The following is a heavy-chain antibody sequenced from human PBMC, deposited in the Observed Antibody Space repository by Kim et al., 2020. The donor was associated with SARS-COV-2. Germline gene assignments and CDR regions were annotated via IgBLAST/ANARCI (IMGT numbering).Heavy chain of an antibody. Sequence: SETLSLTCTVSGGSISSYYWSWIRQPPGKGLEWIGYIYYSGSTNYNPSLKSRVTISVDTSKNQFSLKLSSVTAADTAVYYCARDLRGSGSYHSSYYYYGMDVWGQGTTVTVSS. D-gene: IGHD3-10*01. CDR3: ARDLRGSGSYHSSYYYYGMDV. CDR2: IYYSGST. V-gene: IGHV4-59*01. CDR1: GGSISSYY. J-gene: IGHJ6*02.